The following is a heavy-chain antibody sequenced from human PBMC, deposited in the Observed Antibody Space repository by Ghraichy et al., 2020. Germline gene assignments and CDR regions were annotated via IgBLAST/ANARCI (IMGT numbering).Heavy chain of an antibody. Sequence: GGSLRLSCAASGFTFSSYDMHWVRQATGKGLEWVSAIGTAGDTYYPGSVKGRFTISRENAKNSLYLQMNSLRAGDTAVYYCARSGNWNDVYGMDVWGQGTTVTVSS. J-gene: IGHJ6*02. V-gene: IGHV3-13*01. D-gene: IGHD1-1*01. CDR1: GFTFSSYD. CDR2: IGTAGDT. CDR3: ARSGNWNDVYGMDV.